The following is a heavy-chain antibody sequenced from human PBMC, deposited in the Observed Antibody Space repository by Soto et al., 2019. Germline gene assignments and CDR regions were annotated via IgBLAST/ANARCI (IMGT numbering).Heavy chain of an antibody. J-gene: IGHJ4*02. Sequence: PGGSLRLSCAASGFTFSSYGMHWVRQAPGKGLEWVAVISYDGSNKYYADSVKGRFTISRDNSKNTLYLQMNSLRAEDTAVYYCARASHDYSNRQIDYWGQGTLVTVSS. CDR2: ISYDGSNK. CDR3: ARASHDYSNRQIDY. CDR1: GFTFSSYG. V-gene: IGHV3-30*03. D-gene: IGHD4-4*01.